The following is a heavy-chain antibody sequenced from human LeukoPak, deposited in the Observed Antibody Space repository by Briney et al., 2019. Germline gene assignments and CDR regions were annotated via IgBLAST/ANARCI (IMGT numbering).Heavy chain of an antibody. CDR2: ISYSGTT. Sequence: SETLSLTCTVSGGSISGGAYFWSWIRQHPGGGLEWLGYISYSGTTYYNPSLKSRISISVDSSKNQFSLKLSSVTAADTAVYFCARGGGGSRYYITGFDYWGLGTLVTVSS. V-gene: IGHV4-31*03. CDR1: GGSISGGAYF. D-gene: IGHD3-22*01. J-gene: IGHJ4*02. CDR3: ARGGGGSRYYITGFDY.